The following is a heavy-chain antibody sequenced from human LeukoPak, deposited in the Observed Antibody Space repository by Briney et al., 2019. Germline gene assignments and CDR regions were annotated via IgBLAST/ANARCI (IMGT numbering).Heavy chain of an antibody. V-gene: IGHV3-49*04. Sequence: SLRLSCTASAFTFGDYAMSWVRQAQGKGLKGVGFIRSKAYGGTTGYAASVKGRFTISRDDSKSIAYLQMNSLKTEDTAVYYCTRDHKGYGDYWIYYYYYGMDVWGQGTTVTVSS. J-gene: IGHJ6*02. D-gene: IGHD4-17*01. CDR2: IRSKAYGGTT. CDR3: TRDHKGYGDYWIYYYYYGMDV. CDR1: AFTFGDYA.